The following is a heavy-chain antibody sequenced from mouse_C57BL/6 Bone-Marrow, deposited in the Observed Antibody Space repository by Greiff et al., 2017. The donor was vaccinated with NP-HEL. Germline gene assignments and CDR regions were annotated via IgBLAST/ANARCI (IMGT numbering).Heavy chain of an antibody. CDR3: ARDDDPMITRYAMDY. CDR2: ISDGGSYT. Sequence: EVKLVESGGGLVKPGGSLKLSCAASGFTFSSYAMSWVRQTPEKRLEWVATISDGGSYTYYPDNGKGRFTISRENAKNNLYLQMSHLKSEDTAMYYCARDDDPMITRYAMDYWGQGTSVTVSS. CDR1: GFTFSSYA. J-gene: IGHJ4*01. D-gene: IGHD2-4*01. V-gene: IGHV5-4*01.